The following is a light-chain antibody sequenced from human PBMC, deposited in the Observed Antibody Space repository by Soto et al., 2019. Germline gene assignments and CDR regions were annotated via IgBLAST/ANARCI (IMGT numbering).Light chain of an antibody. V-gene: IGKV3-20*01. Sequence: EIVLTQSPGTLSFSLGERATLSCRASQSVSSSYLAWYQQKPGQAPRLLIYGASSRATGIPDRFSGSGSGTDFTLTISRLEAEDFAVYYCQQYGSSPEWTFGQGTKVDIK. CDR3: QQYGSSPEWT. J-gene: IGKJ1*01. CDR1: QSVSSSY. CDR2: GAS.